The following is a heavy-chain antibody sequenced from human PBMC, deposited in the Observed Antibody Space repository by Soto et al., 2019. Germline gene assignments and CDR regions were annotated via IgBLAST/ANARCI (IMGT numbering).Heavy chain of an antibody. Sequence: GGSLRLSCAASGFTFSSYAMSWVRQAPGKGLEWVSAISGSGGSTYYADSVQGRFSISRDNSKNTLYLQMNSPRAEDTAEYYCAIGHDCCCDCHRFDDWGQGTLVTVSS. CDR1: GFTFSSYA. V-gene: IGHV3-23*01. CDR3: AIGHDCCCDCHRFDD. CDR2: ISGSGGST. J-gene: IGHJ4*02. D-gene: IGHD2-21*02.